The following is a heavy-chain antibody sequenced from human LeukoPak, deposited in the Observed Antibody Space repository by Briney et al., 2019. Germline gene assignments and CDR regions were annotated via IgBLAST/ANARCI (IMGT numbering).Heavy chain of an antibody. CDR3: ARERGGRVFDY. D-gene: IGHD3-10*01. Sequence: GESLRLSCAASGFSFGSYSMNWVRQAPGKGLEWVSYISSSSSTIYYADSVKGRFTISRDNAKNSLYLQMNSLRAEDTAVYYCARERGGRVFDYWGQGTLVTVSS. V-gene: IGHV3-48*01. CDR2: ISSSSSTI. CDR1: GFSFGSYS. J-gene: IGHJ4*02.